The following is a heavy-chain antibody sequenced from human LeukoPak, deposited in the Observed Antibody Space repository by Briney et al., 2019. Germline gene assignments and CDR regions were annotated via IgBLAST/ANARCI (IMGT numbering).Heavy chain of an antibody. V-gene: IGHV4-30-2*01. CDR1: GASISSGDYF. D-gene: IGHD2-15*01. Sequence: SETLSLTCTVSGASISSGDYFWTWIRQPPEKGLEWIGYIFDSGRTDLNPSLKSRVTISVDRPKNQFSLRLSSVTAADTAVYYCANADRFCSGSCHVPDAFDFWGQGTMVTVSS. CDR2: IFDSGRT. CDR3: ANADRFCSGSCHVPDAFDF. J-gene: IGHJ3*01.